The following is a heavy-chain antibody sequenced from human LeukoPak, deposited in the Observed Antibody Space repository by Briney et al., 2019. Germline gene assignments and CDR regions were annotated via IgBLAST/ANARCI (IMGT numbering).Heavy chain of an antibody. J-gene: IGHJ4*02. Sequence: PGGSLRLSCAASGFTFDDYAMHWVRQAPGKGLEWVSGISWNSGSIGYADSVKGRFTISRDNAKNSLYLQMNSLRAEDTALYYCAKGGTATVQYYFDYWGQGTLVTVSS. V-gene: IGHV3-9*01. CDR3: AKGGTATVQYYFDY. CDR2: ISWNSGSI. CDR1: GFTFDDYA. D-gene: IGHD5-18*01.